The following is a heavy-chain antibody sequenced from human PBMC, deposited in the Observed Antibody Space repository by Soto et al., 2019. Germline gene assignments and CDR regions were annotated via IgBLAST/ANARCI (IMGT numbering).Heavy chain of an antibody. CDR2: IKQDGSEK. V-gene: IGHV3-7*01. CDR1: GFTFSDYL. CDR3: AIGHWLGK. D-gene: IGHD6-19*01. Sequence: EVQLVDAGGALVQPGESLRLCCAGSGFTFSDYLMTWVRQAPGKGLEWVATIKQDGSEKYYGDSVKGRFTISRDNAKNSLYLRLNTRRAEDTAVYYCAIGHWLGKWGQGTLVTVSS. J-gene: IGHJ4*02.